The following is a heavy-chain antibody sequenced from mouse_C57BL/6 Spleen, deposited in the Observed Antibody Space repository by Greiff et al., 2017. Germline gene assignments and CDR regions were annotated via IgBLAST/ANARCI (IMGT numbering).Heavy chain of an antibody. CDR1: GYAFSSSW. CDR2: IYPGDGDP. D-gene: IGHD2-1*01. Sequence: QVQLKESGPELVKPGASVKISCKASGYAFSSSWMNWVKQRPGKGLEWIGRIYPGDGDPNYNGKFKGKATLTADKSSSTAYMQLSSLTSEDSAVYFCAREGVYGNYPLYAMDYWGQGTSVTVSS. J-gene: IGHJ4*01. V-gene: IGHV1-82*01. CDR3: AREGVYGNYPLYAMDY.